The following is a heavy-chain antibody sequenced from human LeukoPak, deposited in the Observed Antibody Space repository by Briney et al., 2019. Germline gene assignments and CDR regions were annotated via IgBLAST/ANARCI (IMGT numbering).Heavy chain of an antibody. CDR3: ARDGPPRSSGYFKEGYYFDY. J-gene: IGHJ4*02. V-gene: IGHV1-46*01. Sequence: ASVKVSCKASGYTITSYGISWVRQAPGQGLEWMGIINPSGGSTSYAQKFQGRVTMTRDTSTSTVYMELSSLRSEDTAVYYCARDGPPRSSGYFKEGYYFDYWGQGTLVTVSS. CDR1: GYTITSYG. D-gene: IGHD3-22*01. CDR2: INPSGGST.